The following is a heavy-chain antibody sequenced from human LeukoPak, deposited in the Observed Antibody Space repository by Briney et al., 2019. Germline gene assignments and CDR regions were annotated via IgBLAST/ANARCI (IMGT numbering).Heavy chain of an antibody. Sequence: GGSLRLSCAASGFTFISYWMHWVRQAPGKGLVWVSRIKSDGSTRYADSVKGRFTISRDNAKNTVSLQMNSLRAEDTGVYYCARAPSEIGGYYPEYFRHWSQGTLVTVSP. D-gene: IGHD3-22*01. CDR1: GFTFISYW. J-gene: IGHJ1*01. CDR3: ARAPSEIGGYYPEYFRH. V-gene: IGHV3-74*01. CDR2: IKSDGST.